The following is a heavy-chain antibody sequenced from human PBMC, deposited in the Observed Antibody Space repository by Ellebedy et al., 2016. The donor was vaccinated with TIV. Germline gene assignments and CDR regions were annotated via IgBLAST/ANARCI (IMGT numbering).Heavy chain of an antibody. V-gene: IGHV5-51*01. Sequence: PGGSLRLSCKGSGYSFTSYWIGWVRQMPGKGLEWMGIIYPSDSDTRYSPSFQGQVTISADKSISTAYLQWSSLKASDTAMYYCARPVVAAGLDAFDIWGQGTMVTVSS. CDR3: ARPVVAAGLDAFDI. CDR2: IYPSDSDT. D-gene: IGHD2-15*01. J-gene: IGHJ3*02. CDR1: GYSFTSYW.